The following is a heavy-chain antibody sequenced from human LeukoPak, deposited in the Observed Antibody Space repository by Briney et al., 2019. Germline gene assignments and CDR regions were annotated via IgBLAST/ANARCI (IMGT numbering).Heavy chain of an antibody. V-gene: IGHV4-34*01. CDR2: INHSGST. CDR1: GGSFSGYY. CDR3: ASNPIVVVVAATPVWFDP. Sequence: SETLSLTCAVYGGSFSGYYWSWIRQPPGKGLEWIGEINHSGSTNYNPSLKSRVTISVDTSKNQFSLKLSSVTAANTAVYYCASNPIVVVVAATPVWFDPWGQGTLVTVSS. D-gene: IGHD2-15*01. J-gene: IGHJ5*02.